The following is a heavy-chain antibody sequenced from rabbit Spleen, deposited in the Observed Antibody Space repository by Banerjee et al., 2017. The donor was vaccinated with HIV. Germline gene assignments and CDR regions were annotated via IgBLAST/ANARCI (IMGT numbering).Heavy chain of an antibody. CDR1: GFPFSNKAV. CDR3: ARGGLFGTVGNGYVFDL. D-gene: IGHD6-1*01. J-gene: IGHJ4*01. Sequence: QEQLEESGGGLVKPEGSLTLTCKASGFPFSNKAVMCWVRQAPGKGLEWIACTDALSGLTTWFASWVNGRFTISKTSSTVDLKMTSLTAADTATYFCARGGLFGTVGNGYVFDLWGPGTLVTVS. V-gene: IGHV1S45*01. CDR2: TDALSGLTT.